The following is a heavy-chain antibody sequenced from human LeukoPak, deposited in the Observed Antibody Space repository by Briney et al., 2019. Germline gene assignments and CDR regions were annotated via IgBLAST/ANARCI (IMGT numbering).Heavy chain of an antibody. CDR3: ARGEYSSSSWGNYFDY. V-gene: IGHV4-34*01. J-gene: IGHJ4*02. Sequence: SETLSLTCAVYGGSFSGYYWSWIRQPPGKGLEWIGEINHSGSTNYNPSLKSRVTISVDTSKNQFSLKLSSVTAEDTAVYYCARGEYSSSSWGNYFDYWGQGTLVTVSS. CDR1: GGSFSGYY. CDR2: INHSGST. D-gene: IGHD6-6*01.